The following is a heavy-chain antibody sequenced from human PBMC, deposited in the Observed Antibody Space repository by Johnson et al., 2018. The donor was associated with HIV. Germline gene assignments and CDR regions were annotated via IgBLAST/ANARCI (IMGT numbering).Heavy chain of an antibody. CDR1: QFTFSSYY. CDR3: ARRRYSTIWQEAFDI. CDR2: ISGNGGST. Sequence: VQLVESGGGVVQPGRSLRLSCAASQFTFSSYYINCVHQAPGKGLEHVSAISGNGGSTYYANSVKGRFTISRDNFKNTLYLQMGSLTAEDMAVYYCARRRYSTIWQEAFDIWGRGTMVTVSS. D-gene: IGHD6-13*01. V-gene: IGHV3-64*01. J-gene: IGHJ3*02.